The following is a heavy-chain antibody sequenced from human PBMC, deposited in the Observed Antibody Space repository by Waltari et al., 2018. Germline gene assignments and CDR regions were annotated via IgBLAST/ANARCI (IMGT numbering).Heavy chain of an antibody. CDR1: GGSFSGYY. D-gene: IGHD3-10*01. CDR3: ASPTYYYGSGTFSK. CDR2: INHSGST. J-gene: IGHJ4*02. V-gene: IGHV4-34*01. Sequence: QVRLQQWGAGLLKPSETLSLTCAVYGGSFSGYYWSWIRQPPGKGLEWIGEINHSGSTNYNPSLKSRVTISVDTSKNQFSLKLSSVTAADTAVYYCASPTYYYGSGTFSKWGQGTLVTVSS.